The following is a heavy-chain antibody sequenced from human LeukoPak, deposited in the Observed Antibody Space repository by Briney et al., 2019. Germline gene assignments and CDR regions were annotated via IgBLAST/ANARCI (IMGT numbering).Heavy chain of an antibody. V-gene: IGHV1-69*04. CDR2: IIPIIGIA. Sequence: SVKVSCKASGCTFTSYAISWVRQAPGQGLEWMGRIIPIIGIANYAQKLQGRVTMTADKSTSTAYMELSSLRSEDTAVYYCGRGGDSRGYCPFDYWGQGTLVTVSS. CDR1: GCTFTSYA. D-gene: IGHD3-22*01. J-gene: IGHJ4*02. CDR3: GRGGDSRGYCPFDY.